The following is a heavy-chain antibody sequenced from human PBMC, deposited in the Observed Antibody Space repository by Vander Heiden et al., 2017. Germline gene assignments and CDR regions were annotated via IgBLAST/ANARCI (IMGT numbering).Heavy chain of an antibody. CDR2: IYDNGST. CDR3: ARWYSSTWYDYYFDY. V-gene: IGHV4-61*01. CDR1: GGSVIASKHF. Sequence: QVQLQESGPGLVKPSETLSLTCSFSGGSVIASKHFWSWIRQPPGKGLEWIGYIYDNGSTNYSPALKSRVAMSVDTSKNQFSLKLSFVTAADTAVYYCARWYSSTWYDYYFDYWGQETLVAVSS. D-gene: IGHD6-13*01. J-gene: IGHJ4*02.